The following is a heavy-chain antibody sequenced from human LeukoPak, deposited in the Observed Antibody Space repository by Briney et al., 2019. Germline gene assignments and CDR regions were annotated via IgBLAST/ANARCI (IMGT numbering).Heavy chain of an antibody. V-gene: IGHV1-18*01. CDR3: ARSGSRATMVRGVIPNFDY. Sequence: ASVKVSCKASGYTFTSYGISCVRQTPGQGLEWMGWISAYNVNTNYAQKLQGRDTITTDTSTSKAYMELRSLRSDDTAVYYCARSGSRATMVRGVIPNFDYWGQRTLVTVSS. J-gene: IGHJ4*02. D-gene: IGHD3-10*01. CDR2: ISAYNVNT. CDR1: GYTFTSYG.